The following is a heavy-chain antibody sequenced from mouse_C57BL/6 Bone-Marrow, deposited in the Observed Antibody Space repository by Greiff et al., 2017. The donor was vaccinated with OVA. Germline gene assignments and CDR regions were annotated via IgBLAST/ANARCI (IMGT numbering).Heavy chain of an antibody. CDR3: ARRPFTTVVTTLERDYAMDY. CDR2: INPSTGGT. CDR1: GYSFTGYY. J-gene: IGHJ4*01. D-gene: IGHD1-1*01. V-gene: IGHV1-42*01. Sequence: EVKLQESGPELVKPGASVKISCKASGYSFTGYYMNWVKQSPEKSLEWIGEINPSTGGTTYNQKFKAKATLTVDKSSSTAYMQLKSLTSEDSAVYYCARRPFTTVVTTLERDYAMDYWGQGTSVTVSS.